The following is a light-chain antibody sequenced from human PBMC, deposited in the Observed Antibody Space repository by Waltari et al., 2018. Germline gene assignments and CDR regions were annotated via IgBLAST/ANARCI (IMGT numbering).Light chain of an antibody. CDR1: QNINNY. CDR3: QQYENLPLT. CDR2: DVS. J-gene: IGKJ4*01. Sequence: DIQMTQSPSSLSASVGDRVTITCQASQNINNYLNWYQHKPGKGPKLLSYDVSDLERGVPPRFSGGGFGTEFKLIISSLQPEDAATYYCQQYENLPLTFGGGTTVEI. V-gene: IGKV1-33*01.